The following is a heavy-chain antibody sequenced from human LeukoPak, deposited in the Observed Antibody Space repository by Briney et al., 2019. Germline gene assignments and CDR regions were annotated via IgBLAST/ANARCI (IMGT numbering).Heavy chain of an antibody. CDR2: ITTGRGET. D-gene: IGHD6-19*01. J-gene: IGHJ4*02. CDR3: ARGGKQWRGGNYFDP. Sequence: ASVKVSCKAPGYTLTDYALHWVRQAPGQSLEWMGWITTGRGETRYSQEVQRRITFTRDTSASTVYMDLSDLRSDDTAVYYCARGGKQWRGGNYFDPWGQGTLVTVPS. V-gene: IGHV1-3*04. CDR1: GYTLTDYA.